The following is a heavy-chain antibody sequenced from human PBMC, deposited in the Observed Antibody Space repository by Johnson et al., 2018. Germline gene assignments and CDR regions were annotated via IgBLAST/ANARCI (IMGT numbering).Heavy chain of an antibody. D-gene: IGHD2-15*01. Sequence: VQLVESGGDLVQXVGSXRLXCAVAGFTVSGNYVTWVRQAPGKGLEWVSVIYSADSTYYSDSVTDTFTISRDNAKNLVYLQMNSLRGDDTALYYCARASYLDIGAFDMWGQGTMVTVSS. CDR3: ARASYLDIGAFDM. J-gene: IGHJ3*02. V-gene: IGHV3-66*01. CDR1: GFTVSGNY. CDR2: IYSADST.